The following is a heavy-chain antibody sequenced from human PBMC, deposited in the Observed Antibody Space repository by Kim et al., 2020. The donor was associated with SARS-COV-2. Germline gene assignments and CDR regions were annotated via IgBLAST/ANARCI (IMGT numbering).Heavy chain of an antibody. J-gene: IGHJ4*02. CDR3: ARGPPPIAAAGTWPFDY. Sequence: VKGRFTISRDNSKNTLYLQMNSLRAEDTAVYYCARGPPPIAAAGTWPFDYWGQGTLVTVSS. V-gene: IGHV3-30*07. D-gene: IGHD6-13*01.